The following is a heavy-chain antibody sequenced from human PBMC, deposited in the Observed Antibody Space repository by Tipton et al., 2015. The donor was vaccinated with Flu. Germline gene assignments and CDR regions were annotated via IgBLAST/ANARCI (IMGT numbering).Heavy chain of an antibody. Sequence: LRLSCTVSGGSIRSYYWSWIRQPAGKGLEWIGRKYTSGSTNDNPSLKSRVTMSLDTSKNQFSLKLTSVTAADTAVYYCAREMYGSGSWGGYYYYGMDVRDQGTAVTVSS. D-gene: IGHD3-10*01. CDR1: GGSIRSYY. V-gene: IGHV4-4*07. CDR2: KYTSGST. J-gene: IGHJ6*02. CDR3: AREMYGSGSWGGYYYYGMDV.